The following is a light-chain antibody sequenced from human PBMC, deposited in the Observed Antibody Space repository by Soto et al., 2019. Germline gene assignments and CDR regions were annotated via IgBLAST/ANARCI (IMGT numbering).Light chain of an antibody. CDR1: QSVSSAY. Sequence: EIVLTQSPGTLSLSPGEGATLFCRASQSVSSAYLAWYQQKPGQAPRLLIYGASSRATGIPDRFSGSGSGTDVNLTIRRLDPEDFAGDYCQQYGGSITFGQGTRLEIE. J-gene: IGKJ5*01. CDR2: GAS. CDR3: QQYGGSIT. V-gene: IGKV3-20*01.